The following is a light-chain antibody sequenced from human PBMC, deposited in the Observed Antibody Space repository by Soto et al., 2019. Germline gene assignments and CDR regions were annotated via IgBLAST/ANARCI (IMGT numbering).Light chain of an antibody. CDR3: RQYNNWPSA. Sequence: EIVMTHSPATLSVSPGERATLSCRASQNILSNLAWYQQKPGQAPRLLIYGASTRATGIPARFSGSGSGTDSTLTISSLQSEDFEIYYCRQYNNWPSAFGPGTRVEIK. CDR1: QNILSN. V-gene: IGKV3-15*01. CDR2: GAS. J-gene: IGKJ5*01.